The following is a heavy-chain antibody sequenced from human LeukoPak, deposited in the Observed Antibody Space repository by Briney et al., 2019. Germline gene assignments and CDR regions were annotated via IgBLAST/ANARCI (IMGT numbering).Heavy chain of an antibody. Sequence: PSQTLSLTCAISGDSVSSNSAAWNWIRQSPSRGLEWLGRTYYRSKWYNDYAVSAKSRITINPDTSKNQFSLHLSSVTPEDTAVYYCAREGDYKVGHYYYGLDVWGQGTTVTVSS. CDR2: TYYRSKWYN. CDR1: GDSVSSNSAA. CDR3: AREGDYKVGHYYYGLDV. D-gene: IGHD4-11*01. V-gene: IGHV6-1*01. J-gene: IGHJ6*02.